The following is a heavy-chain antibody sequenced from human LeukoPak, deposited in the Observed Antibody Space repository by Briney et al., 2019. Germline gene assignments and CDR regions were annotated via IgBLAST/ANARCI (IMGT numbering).Heavy chain of an antibody. D-gene: IGHD2-2*01. V-gene: IGHV3-74*01. J-gene: IGHJ4*02. CDR1: EFTFSNYW. CDR3: ARAQCSSTSCPYDY. Sequence: PGGSLRLSCAASEFTFSNYWMHWVRQAPGKGLVWISRFNSDGSITTYADSVKGRFTISRDNAKNTLYLQMNSLRAEDTAVYHCARAQCSSTSCPYDYWGQGTLVTVSS. CDR2: FNSDGSIT.